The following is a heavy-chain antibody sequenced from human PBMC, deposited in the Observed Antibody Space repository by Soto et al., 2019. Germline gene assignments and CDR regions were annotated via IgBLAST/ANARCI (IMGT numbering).Heavy chain of an antibody. CDR2: ISSSGGST. Sequence: GGSLRLSCAASGFTFSNYAMSWVRQAPGKGLEWVSSISSSGGSTYYADSVKGRFTISRDNSKNTLYLQMNSLRAEDTAVYYCAKDSSGYPGGYFDYWGQGTLVTVSS. V-gene: IGHV3-23*01. J-gene: IGHJ4*02. CDR1: GFTFSNYA. D-gene: IGHD3-22*01. CDR3: AKDSSGYPGGYFDY.